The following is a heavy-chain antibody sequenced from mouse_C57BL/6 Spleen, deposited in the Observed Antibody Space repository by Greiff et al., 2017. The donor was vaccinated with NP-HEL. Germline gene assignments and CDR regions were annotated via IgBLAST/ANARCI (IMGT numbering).Heavy chain of an antibody. CDR3: ARSDYGSFYAMDY. D-gene: IGHD1-1*01. J-gene: IGHJ4*01. CDR2: IDPSDSYT. CDR1: GYTFTSYW. Sequence: QVQLQQPGAELVRPGTSVKLSCKASGYTFTSYWMHWVKQRPGQGLEWIGVIDPSDSYTNYNQKFKGKATLTVDTSSSTAYMQLSSLTSEDSAVYYCARSDYGSFYAMDYWGQGTSVTVSS. V-gene: IGHV1-59*01.